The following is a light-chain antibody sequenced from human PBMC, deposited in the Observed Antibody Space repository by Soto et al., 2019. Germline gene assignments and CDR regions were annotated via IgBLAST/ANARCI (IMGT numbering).Light chain of an antibody. J-gene: IGKJ4*01. V-gene: IGKV3-11*01. CDR3: QQRANWPLT. CDR2: DAS. Sequence: EVLLTQSPATLSVSPGESVTLPCRASQYVNIYLAWYQQKPGQAPRLLIYDASNRATGVPARFSGSGSGTDFTLTISSLESEDFAVYYCQQRANWPLTFGGGTKVDIK. CDR1: QYVNIY.